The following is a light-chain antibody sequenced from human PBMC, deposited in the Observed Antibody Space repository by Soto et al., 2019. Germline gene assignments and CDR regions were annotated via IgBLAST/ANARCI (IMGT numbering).Light chain of an antibody. CDR3: QQYNNWPRT. Sequence: EIVMTQSPATLSVSPGEGATLSCRASQTVSSNLAWYQQVPGQAPRLLIYGASTRATGVPARFSGSGSGTDFTLTINRLQSEDFAVYYCQQYNNWPRTLGKGAKVEVK. V-gene: IGKV3-15*01. CDR2: GAS. CDR1: QTVSSN. J-gene: IGKJ1*01.